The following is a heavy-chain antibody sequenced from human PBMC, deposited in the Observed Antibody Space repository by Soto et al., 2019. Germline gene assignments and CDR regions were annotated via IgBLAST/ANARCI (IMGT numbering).Heavy chain of an antibody. CDR1: GFTFSSYW. J-gene: IGHJ5*02. CDR2: IKQDGSER. V-gene: IGHV3-7*01. D-gene: IGHD2-2*01. CDR3: ARVPMVVVVPAALGGWFDP. Sequence: PGGSLRLSCAASGFTFSSYWMSWVRQAPGKGLEWVANIKQDGSERYYVDSVKGRFTISRDNAKNSLYLQMNSLRAEDTALYYCARVPMVVVVPAALGGWFDPWGQGILVTVSS.